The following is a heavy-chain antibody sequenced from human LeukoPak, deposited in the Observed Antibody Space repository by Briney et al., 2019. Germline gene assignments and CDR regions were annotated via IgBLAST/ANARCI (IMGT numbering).Heavy chain of an antibody. CDR2: ISGSGGST. V-gene: IGHV3-23*01. CDR1: GFTFSSYA. CDR3: AIRGEWLSPIDY. D-gene: IGHD3-3*01. J-gene: IGHJ4*02. Sequence: PGGSLRLSCAASGFTFSSYAMSWVRQAPGKGLEWVSAISGSGGSTYYADSVKGRFTISRDNSKSTLYLQMNSLRAEDTAVYYCAIRGEWLSPIDYWGQGTLVTVSS.